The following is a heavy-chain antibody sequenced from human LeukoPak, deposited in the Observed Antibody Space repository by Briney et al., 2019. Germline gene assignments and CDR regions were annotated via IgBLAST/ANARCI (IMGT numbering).Heavy chain of an antibody. CDR2: IYPGDSDT. D-gene: IGHD3-10*01. V-gene: IGHV5-51*01. J-gene: IGHJ4*02. Sequence: GESLKISCKGSGYSFTSYWIGWVRQMPGKGLEWMGIIYPGDSDTRYSPSFQGQVTISADKSISTAYLQWSSLKASDTAMYYCARLYYGSGSYYKSPPDRFDYWGQGTLVTVSS. CDR1: GYSFTSYW. CDR3: ARLYYGSGSYYKSPPDRFDY.